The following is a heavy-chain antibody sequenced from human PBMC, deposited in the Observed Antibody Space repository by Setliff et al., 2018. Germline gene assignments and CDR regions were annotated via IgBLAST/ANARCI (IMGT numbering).Heavy chain of an antibody. Sequence: SETLSLTCAVYGGSFSGYYWSWIRQPPGKGLEWIGEINHSGSTNYNPSLKSRVTISVDTSKNQFSLKLSSATAADTAVYYCASGVPNSDFWSGYYTGSYWFDAWGQGTLVTVSS. CDR1: GGSFSGYY. V-gene: IGHV4-34*01. CDR2: INHSGST. J-gene: IGHJ5*02. CDR3: ASGVPNSDFWSGYYTGSYWFDA. D-gene: IGHD3-3*01.